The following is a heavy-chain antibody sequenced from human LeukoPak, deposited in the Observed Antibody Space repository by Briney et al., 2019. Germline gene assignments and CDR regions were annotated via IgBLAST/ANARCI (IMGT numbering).Heavy chain of an antibody. V-gene: IGHV3-66*01. CDR3: AELGITMIGGV. CDR1: GFTVSSNY. D-gene: IGHD3-10*02. J-gene: IGHJ6*04. Sequence: GGSLRLSCAASGFTVSSNYMNWVRQAPGKGLEWVSVIYSGGSTYYADSVKGRFTISRDNSKNTLYLQMNSLRAEDTAVYYCAELGITMIGGVWGKGTTVTVSS. CDR2: IYSGGST.